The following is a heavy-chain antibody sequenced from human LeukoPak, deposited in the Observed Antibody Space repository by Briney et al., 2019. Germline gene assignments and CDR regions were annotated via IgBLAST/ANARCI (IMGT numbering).Heavy chain of an antibody. CDR1: GGSFSGYY. CDR3: ARAYYYDSSGYYGSVRHYYGMDV. V-gene: IGHV4-34*01. J-gene: IGHJ6*02. D-gene: IGHD3-22*01. Sequence: SETLSLTCAVYGGSFSGYYWSWIRQPPGKGLEWIGEINHSGSTNYNPSLKSRVTISVDTSKNQFSLKLSSVIAADTAVYYCARAYYYDSSGYYGSVRHYYGMDVWGQGTTVTVSS. CDR2: INHSGST.